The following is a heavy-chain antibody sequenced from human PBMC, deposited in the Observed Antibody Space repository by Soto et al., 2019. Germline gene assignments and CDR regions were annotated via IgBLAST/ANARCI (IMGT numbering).Heavy chain of an antibody. Sequence: VQLVESGGGLVQPGRSLRLSCAASGFTFDDYAMHWVRQAPGKGLDWVTGISWNSGSIGYAVSVKGRLTISRDNAKNSLYLQMNSLRAVDTALYYCARGSGNDKYDFDYWGQGTLVTVSS. CDR2: ISWNSGSI. J-gene: IGHJ4*02. CDR1: GFTFDDYA. CDR3: ARGSGNDKYDFDY. D-gene: IGHD1-1*01. V-gene: IGHV3-9*01.